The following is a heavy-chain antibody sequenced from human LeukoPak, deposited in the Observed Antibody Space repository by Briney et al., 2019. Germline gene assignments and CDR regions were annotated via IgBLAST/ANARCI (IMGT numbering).Heavy chain of an antibody. Sequence: PGGSLRLSCAASGFTFSTYGMHWVRQAPGKGLEWVAFIRSDGSTKYFADSVKGRFTISRDNSKNTLYLQMNSLRAEDTAVYYCARDSSSWYSGAFDIWGQGTMVTVSS. CDR3: ARDSSSWYSGAFDI. J-gene: IGHJ3*02. CDR1: GFTFSTYG. CDR2: IRSDGSTK. D-gene: IGHD6-13*01. V-gene: IGHV3-30*02.